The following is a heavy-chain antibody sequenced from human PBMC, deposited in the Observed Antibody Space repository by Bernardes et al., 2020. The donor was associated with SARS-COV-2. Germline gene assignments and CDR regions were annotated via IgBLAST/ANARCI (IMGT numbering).Heavy chain of an antibody. CDR1: GGSISSGSYY. V-gene: IGHV4-61*02. CDR3: AREGILPYYYDSSGYQQTFDY. CDR2: IYTSGST. Sequence: SETLSLTRTVSGGSISSGSYYWSWIRQPAGKGLEWIGRIYTSGSTNYNPSLKSRVTISVDTSKNQFSLKLSSVTAADTAVYYCAREGILPYYYDSSGYQQTFDYWGQGTLVTVSS. D-gene: IGHD3-22*01. J-gene: IGHJ4*02.